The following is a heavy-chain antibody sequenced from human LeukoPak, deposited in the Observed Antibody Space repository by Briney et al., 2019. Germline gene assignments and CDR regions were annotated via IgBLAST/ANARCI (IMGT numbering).Heavy chain of an antibody. CDR3: ARHERGAENLDY. CDR2: VSYSGRT. CDR1: GASISNYY. V-gene: IGHV4-59*08. D-gene: IGHD1-1*01. Sequence: SETLSLTCTVSGASISNYYWSWIRQPPGKGLECIGYVSYSGRTNHNPSLKSRVTISADTSKNKFSLKLTPVTAADTAVYYCARHERGAENLDYGGQGTRVSVSS. J-gene: IGHJ4*02.